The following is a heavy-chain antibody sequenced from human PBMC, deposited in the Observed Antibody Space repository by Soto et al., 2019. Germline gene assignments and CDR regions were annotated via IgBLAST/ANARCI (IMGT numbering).Heavy chain of an antibody. CDR2: ISTYNGDT. J-gene: IGHJ6*02. CDR1: GYTFTTSG. CDR3: ARQGSWPYYYYGLDV. Sequence: QVQLVQSGPEVRKPGASVKVSCEASGYTFTTSGISWVRQVPGQGLEWMGWISTYNGDTNSAQNFQGRVLMTADTSAGTAYMGLMSLKSEDTAVYYCARQGSWPYYYYGLDVWGQGTTVTVSS. D-gene: IGHD1-26*01. V-gene: IGHV1-18*01.